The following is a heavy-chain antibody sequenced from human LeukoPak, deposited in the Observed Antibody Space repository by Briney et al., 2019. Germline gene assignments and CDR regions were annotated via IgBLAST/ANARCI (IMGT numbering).Heavy chain of an antibody. CDR1: GGSISSYY. V-gene: IGHV4-4*07. CDR3: XXXXFDWLLTGWFDP. J-gene: IGHJ5*02. D-gene: IGHD3-9*01. Sequence: SETLSLTCTVSGGSISSYYWSWIRQPAGKGLEWIGRIYTSGSTNYNPSLKSRVTMSVDTSKNQFSLKLSSVTAADTAVYYCXXXXFDWLLTGWFDPWGQGTLVTVSS. CDR2: IYTSGST.